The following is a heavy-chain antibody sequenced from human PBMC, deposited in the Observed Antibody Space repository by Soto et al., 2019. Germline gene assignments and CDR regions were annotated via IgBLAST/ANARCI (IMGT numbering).Heavy chain of an antibody. D-gene: IGHD3-22*01. Sequence: QLQLQESGPGLVKPSETLSLTCTVSGGSISSSSYYWGWIRQPPGKGLEWIGSAYYSGSTYYNPSLKSRVAISVDTSKNQLSLKLSSVTAADTAVYYCARLRREIVVVLLFDYWGQGTLVTVSS. CDR3: ARLRREIVVVLLFDY. V-gene: IGHV4-39*01. J-gene: IGHJ4*02. CDR2: AYYSGST. CDR1: GGSISSSSYY.